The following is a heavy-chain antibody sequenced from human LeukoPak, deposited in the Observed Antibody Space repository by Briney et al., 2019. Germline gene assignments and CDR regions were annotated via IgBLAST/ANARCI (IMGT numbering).Heavy chain of an antibody. D-gene: IGHD1-26*01. CDR2: INPSGGST. J-gene: IGHJ5*02. V-gene: IGHV1-46*01. Sequence: ASVKVSCKASGYTFTSYYMHWVRQAPGQGLGWMGIINPSGGSTSYAQKFQGRVTMTRDTSTSTVYMELSSLRSEDTAVYYCARETPHYSGSFGWFDPWGQGTLVTVSS. CDR3: ARETPHYSGSFGWFDP. CDR1: GYTFTSYY.